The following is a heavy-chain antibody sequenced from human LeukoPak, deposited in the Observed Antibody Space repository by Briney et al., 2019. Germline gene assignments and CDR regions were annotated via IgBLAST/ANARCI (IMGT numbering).Heavy chain of an antibody. CDR3: TTASRGSLFYYYYGMDV. J-gene: IGHJ6*02. V-gene: IGHV3-15*01. CDR1: GFTFSNAW. CDR2: IKSKTDGGAT. Sequence: PGGSLRLSCAASGFTFSNAWMSWVRQAPGKGLEWVGRIKSKTDGGATEYAAPVKGRLTISRDDSENTLFLQMNSLKTEDTAVYYCTTASRGSLFYYYYGMDVWGQGTTVTVSS. D-gene: IGHD5-12*01.